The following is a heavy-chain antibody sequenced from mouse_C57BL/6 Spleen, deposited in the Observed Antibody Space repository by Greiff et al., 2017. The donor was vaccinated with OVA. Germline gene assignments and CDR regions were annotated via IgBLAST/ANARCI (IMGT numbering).Heavy chain of an antibody. CDR3: ARERATYYSNYGGFAY. CDR2: ISDGGSYT. J-gene: IGHJ3*01. D-gene: IGHD2-5*01. Sequence: DVKLVESGGGLVKPGGSLKLSCAASGFTFSSYAMSWVRQTPEKRLEWVATISDGGSYTYYPDNVKGRFTISRDNAKNNLYLQMSHLKSEDTAMYYCARERATYYSNYGGFAYWGQGTLVTVSA. CDR1: GFTFSSYA. V-gene: IGHV5-4*01.